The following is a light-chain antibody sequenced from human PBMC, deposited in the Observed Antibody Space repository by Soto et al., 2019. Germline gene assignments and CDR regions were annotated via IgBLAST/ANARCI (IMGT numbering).Light chain of an antibody. V-gene: IGKV3-11*01. J-gene: IGKJ1*01. Sequence: EIVLTQSPATLSLSPGERATLSCRASQSVSSYLAWYQQKPGQAPRLLISDASNRATGIPARFSGSGSGTDFTLTISSLEPEDFAVYYCQQYGSSPWTFGQGTKVEIK. CDR3: QQYGSSPWT. CDR1: QSVSSY. CDR2: DAS.